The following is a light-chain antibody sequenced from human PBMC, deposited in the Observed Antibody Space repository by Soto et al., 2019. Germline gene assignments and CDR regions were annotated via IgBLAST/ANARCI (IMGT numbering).Light chain of an antibody. CDR2: LGS. V-gene: IGKV2-28*01. CDR3: MQALQTPLT. Sequence: DIVLTQSPLSLSVTPGEPASISCRSSQRLVHDNGFYFLNWYLQKPGQSPQLLISLGSSRASGVPDRFSGSASGTDFTLIISRVEAEDVGVYYCMQALQTPLTFGGGTKVDI. J-gene: IGKJ4*01. CDR1: QRLVHDNGFYF.